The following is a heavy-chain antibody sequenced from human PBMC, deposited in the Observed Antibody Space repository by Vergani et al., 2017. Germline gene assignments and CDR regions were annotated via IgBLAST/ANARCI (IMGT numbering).Heavy chain of an antibody. D-gene: IGHD3-3*01. CDR1: GGSISSGSYY. Sequence: QVQLQESGPGLVKPSQTLSLTCTVSGGSISSGSYYWSWIRQPAGKGLEWIGRIYTSGSTNYNPSLKSRVTMSVDTSKNQFSLKLSSVTAADTAVYYCARDNDFWSGYPLDAFDIWGQGTMVTVSS. CDR2: IYTSGST. V-gene: IGHV4-61*02. CDR3: ARDNDFWSGYPLDAFDI. J-gene: IGHJ3*02.